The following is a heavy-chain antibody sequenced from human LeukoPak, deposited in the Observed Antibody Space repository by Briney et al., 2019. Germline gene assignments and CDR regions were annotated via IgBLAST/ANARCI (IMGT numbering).Heavy chain of an antibody. CDR1: GFTFSMYA. Sequence: GGSLRLSCVASGFTFSMYAMNWVRQAPGKELEWVSSISSSGVSSRDADSVKGRFTISRDNSENILYLQMSNLRAEDTAVYYCAKDYGPKQLVFFDSWGQGTLVTVSS. CDR3: AKDYGPKQLVFFDS. J-gene: IGHJ4*02. V-gene: IGHV3-23*01. CDR2: ISSSGVSS. D-gene: IGHD6-13*01.